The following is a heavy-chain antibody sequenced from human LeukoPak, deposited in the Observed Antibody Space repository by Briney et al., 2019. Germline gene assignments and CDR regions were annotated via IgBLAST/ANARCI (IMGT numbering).Heavy chain of an antibody. CDR2: IYHSGST. Sequence: SETLSLTRAVSGYSISSGYYWGWIRQPPGKGLEWIGSIYHSGSTYYNPSLKSRVTISVDTSKNQFSLKLSSVTAADTAVYYCARSYCSGGSCYYFDYWGQGTLVTVSS. D-gene: IGHD2-15*01. J-gene: IGHJ4*02. CDR1: GYSISSGYY. CDR3: ARSYCSGGSCYYFDY. V-gene: IGHV4-38-2*01.